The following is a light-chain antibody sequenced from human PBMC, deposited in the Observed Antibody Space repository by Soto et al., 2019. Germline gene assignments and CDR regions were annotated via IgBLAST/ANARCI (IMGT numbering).Light chain of an antibody. J-gene: IGKJ2*01. Sequence: EMALTQSPGTLSLSPGERATLSCRASQSVSSSYLAWYQQKPGQAPRLLIYGASSRATGSPDRFSGSGSGTDFTLTISRLEPEDVAVYYCQQYGSSPTYTFGQGTKLEIK. CDR1: QSVSSSY. V-gene: IGKV3-20*01. CDR2: GAS. CDR3: QQYGSSPTYT.